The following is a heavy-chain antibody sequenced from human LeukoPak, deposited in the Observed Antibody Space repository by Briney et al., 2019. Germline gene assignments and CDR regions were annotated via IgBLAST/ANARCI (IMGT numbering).Heavy chain of an antibody. CDR2: ISGSGGST. V-gene: IGHV3-23*01. Sequence: GGSLRLSCAASGFTFSSYAMSWVRQAPGKGLEWGSAISGSGGSTYYADSVKGRFTIFRDNSKNALYLQMNRLRAEDTAVYYCAKGPRFLEWFGGNYFDYWGQGTLVTVSS. J-gene: IGHJ4*02. CDR3: AKGPRFLEWFGGNYFDY. CDR1: GFTFSSYA. D-gene: IGHD3-3*01.